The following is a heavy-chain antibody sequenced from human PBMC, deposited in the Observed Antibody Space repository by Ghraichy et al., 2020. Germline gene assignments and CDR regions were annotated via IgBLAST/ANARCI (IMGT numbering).Heavy chain of an antibody. J-gene: IGHJ6*02. D-gene: IGHD5-18*01. CDR1: GGSISSYY. V-gene: IGHV4-59*01. CDR3: ARVHQRTAMVYYYYYYGMDV. CDR2: IYYSGST. Sequence: SETLSLTCTVSGGSISSYYWSWIRQPPGKGLEWIGYIYYSGSTNYNPSLKSRVTISVDTSKNQFSLKLSSVTAADTAVYYCARVHQRTAMVYYYYYYGMDVLGQGTTVTVAS.